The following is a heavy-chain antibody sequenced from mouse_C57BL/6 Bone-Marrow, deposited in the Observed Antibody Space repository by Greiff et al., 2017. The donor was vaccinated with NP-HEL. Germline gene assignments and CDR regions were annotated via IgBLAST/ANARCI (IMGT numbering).Heavy chain of an antibody. Sequence: QVQLKQSGAELVRPGASVKLSCKASGYTFTDYYINWVKQRPGQGLEWIARIYPGSGNTYYNEKFKGKATLTAEKSSSTAYMQLSSLTSEDSAVYFCARSIYDGYYHYFDYWGQGTTLTVSS. CDR1: GYTFTDYY. J-gene: IGHJ2*01. CDR3: ARSIYDGYYHYFDY. CDR2: IYPGSGNT. V-gene: IGHV1-76*01. D-gene: IGHD2-3*01.